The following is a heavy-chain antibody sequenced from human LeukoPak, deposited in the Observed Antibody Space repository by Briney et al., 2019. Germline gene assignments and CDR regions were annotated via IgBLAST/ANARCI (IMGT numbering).Heavy chain of an antibody. D-gene: IGHD3-3*01. J-gene: IGHJ4*02. Sequence: GGSLRLSCAASGFSFSSYIMNWVRQAPGKGLEWVSSISSDSSDIYNADSVKGRFTISRDNAKSSLFLQMNSLRAEDTAVYFCARDLTDDFWGGYHFDYWGQGILVTVSS. CDR1: GFSFSSYI. CDR3: ARDLTDDFWGGYHFDY. V-gene: IGHV3-21*01. CDR2: ISSDSSDI.